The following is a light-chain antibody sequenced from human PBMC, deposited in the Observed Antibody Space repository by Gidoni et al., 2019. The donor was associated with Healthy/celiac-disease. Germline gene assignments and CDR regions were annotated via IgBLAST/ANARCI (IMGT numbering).Light chain of an antibody. CDR3: QQRSNWLYT. V-gene: IGKV3-11*01. J-gene: IGKJ2*01. CDR1: QSVSSY. Sequence: EIVLTQSPATLSLSPGERATLSCRASQSVSSYLAWYQQKPGQAPQLLIYDASNRATGIPARFSGSGSGTDFTLPISSLEPEDFAVYYCQQRSNWLYTFGQGTKLEIK. CDR2: DAS.